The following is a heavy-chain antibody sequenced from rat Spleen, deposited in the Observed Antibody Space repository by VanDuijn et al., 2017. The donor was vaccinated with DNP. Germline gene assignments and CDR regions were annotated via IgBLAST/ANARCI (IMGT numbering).Heavy chain of an antibody. CDR3: STETGFDY. J-gene: IGHJ2*01. V-gene: IGHV2S12*01. D-gene: IGHD5-1*01. Sequence: QVQLKESGPGLVQPSQTLSLTCSVSGFSLTSYGVSWVRQPPGKGLEWIAAIANGGYTYYNSALKPRLSISRDTSKSQVFLKMNSLQTEDTAIYFCSTETGFDYWGQGVMVTVSS. CDR1: GFSLTSYG. CDR2: IANGGYT.